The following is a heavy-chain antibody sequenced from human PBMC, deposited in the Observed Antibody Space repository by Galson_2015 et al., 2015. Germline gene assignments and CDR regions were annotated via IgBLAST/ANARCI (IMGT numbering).Heavy chain of an antibody. Sequence: SLRLSCAASGFTFSSYSMNWVRQAPGKGLEWVSYISSSSSTIYYADSVKGRFTISRDNAKNSLYLQMNSLRDEDTAVYYCARLFPEQWLVRYYYYGMDVWGQGTTVTVSS. CDR3: ARLFPEQWLVRYYYYGMDV. D-gene: IGHD6-19*01. V-gene: IGHV3-48*02. CDR1: GFTFSSYS. CDR2: ISSSSSTI. J-gene: IGHJ6*02.